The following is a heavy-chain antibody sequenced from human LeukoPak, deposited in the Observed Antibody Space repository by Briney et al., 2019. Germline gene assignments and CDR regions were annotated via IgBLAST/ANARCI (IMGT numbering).Heavy chain of an antibody. V-gene: IGHV3-23*01. D-gene: IGHD6-19*01. CDR2: ISGSGGST. J-gene: IGHJ4*02. CDR3: AKQGSYTTGWFDY. CDR1: GFTFGNYA. Sequence: GGSLTLSCAASGFTFGNYAMSWVRQAPGKGLEWVSAISGSGGSTYYADSVKGRFTISRDNSKNTLYLQMNSLRAEDTAVYYCAKQGSYTTGWFDYWGQRALVTVSS.